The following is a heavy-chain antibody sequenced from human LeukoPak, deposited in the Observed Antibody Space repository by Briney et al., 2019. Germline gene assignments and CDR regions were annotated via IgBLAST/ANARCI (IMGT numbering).Heavy chain of an antibody. CDR2: ISGSGGST. CDR1: GFTFSSYA. J-gene: IGHJ3*02. V-gene: IGHV3-23*01. Sequence: PGGSLRLSCAASGFTFSSYAMSWVRQAPGKGLEWVSAISGSGGSTYYADSVKGRFTISRDNSKNTLYLQMNSLKTEDTAVYYCTTDLHDAFDIWGQGTMVTVSS. CDR3: TTDLHDAFDI.